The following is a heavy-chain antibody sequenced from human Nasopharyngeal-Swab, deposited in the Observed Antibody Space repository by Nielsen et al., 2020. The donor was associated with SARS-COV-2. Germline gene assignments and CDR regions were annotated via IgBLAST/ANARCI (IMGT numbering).Heavy chain of an antibody. Sequence: ASVKVSCKASGYTFTSYAMHWVRQAPGQRLEWMGWINAGNGNTKYSQKFQGRVTITRDTSASTAYVELSSLRSEDTAVYYCARGYSYGHIDYWGQGTLVTVSS. V-gene: IGHV1-3*01. CDR1: GYTFTSYA. CDR2: INAGNGNT. D-gene: IGHD5-18*01. J-gene: IGHJ4*02. CDR3: ARGYSYGHIDY.